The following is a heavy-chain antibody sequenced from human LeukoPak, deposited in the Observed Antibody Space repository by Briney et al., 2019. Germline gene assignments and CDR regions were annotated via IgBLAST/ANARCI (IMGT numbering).Heavy chain of an antibody. D-gene: IGHD3-3*01. CDR1: GGSISSYY. V-gene: IGHV4-4*07. J-gene: IGHJ5*02. CDR3: ARDPTRITIFGADIEGNWFDP. Sequence: SETLSLTCTVSGGSISSYYWSWIRQPAGKGLEWIGRIYTSGSTNYNPSLKSRVTMSVDTSKNQFSLKPSSVTAADTAVYYCARDPTRITIFGADIEGNWFDPWGQGTLVTVSS. CDR2: IYTSGST.